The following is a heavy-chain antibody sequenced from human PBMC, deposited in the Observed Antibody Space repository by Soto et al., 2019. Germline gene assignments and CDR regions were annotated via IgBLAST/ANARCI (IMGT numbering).Heavy chain of an antibody. V-gene: IGHV1-18*01. Sequence: QVQLVQSGAEVKKPGASVKVSCKTSGYTFTNYGITWVRQAPGQGLEWMGWINAYNGNTNYAQKLQGRVTMTTDTSTSTAYMELRSVRSDDTAVHYCARTPWDYYGSGIYSPNRIDYWGQGTLVTVSS. CDR1: GYTFTNYG. CDR3: ARTPWDYYGSGIYSPNRIDY. D-gene: IGHD3-10*01. J-gene: IGHJ4*02. CDR2: INAYNGNT.